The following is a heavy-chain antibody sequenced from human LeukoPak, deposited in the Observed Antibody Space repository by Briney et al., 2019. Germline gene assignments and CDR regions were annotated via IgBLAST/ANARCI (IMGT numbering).Heavy chain of an antibody. CDR2: IDPPSGVP. D-gene: IGHD6-19*01. CDR1: GYTFTGQF. J-gene: IGHJ4*02. V-gene: IGHV1-2*02. Sequence: ASVMVSCKASGYTFTGQFIHWQRQAPGEGLEWMGWIDPPSGVPHYAQKFQDTVTLTRDTSTGTAYMELHRLQSDDTAVYYCARSGFSTGFYLDFWGQGTLISVSS. CDR3: ARSGFSTGFYLDF.